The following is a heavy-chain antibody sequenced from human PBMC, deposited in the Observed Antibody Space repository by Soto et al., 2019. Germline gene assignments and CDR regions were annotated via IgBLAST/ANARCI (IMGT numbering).Heavy chain of an antibody. CDR3: ARHSRQYGSGSYYYFDY. D-gene: IGHD3-10*01. J-gene: IGHJ4*02. CDR2: IYYSGST. V-gene: IGHV4-59*08. Sequence: QVQLQESGPGLVKPSETLSLTCTVSGGSISSYYWSWIRQPPGKGLEWIGYIYYSGSTNYNPSLKSRVTISVDTSKNQFSLKLSSVTAADTAVYYCARHSRQYGSGSYYYFDYWGQGTLVTVSS. CDR1: GGSISSYY.